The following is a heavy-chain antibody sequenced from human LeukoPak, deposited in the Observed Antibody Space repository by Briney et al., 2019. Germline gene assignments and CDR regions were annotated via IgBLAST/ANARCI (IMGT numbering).Heavy chain of an antibody. CDR1: GFTFSSYY. J-gene: IGHJ4*02. CDR3: ARDHSVLDYYDY. V-gene: IGHV3-7*04. CDR2: IKEDGSEK. D-gene: IGHD2/OR15-2a*01. Sequence: GGSLRLSCSASGFTFSSYYMSWVRQAPGKGLEWVANIKEDGSEKYYVDSVKGRFTISRDNAKNSLYLQLNSLRAEDTAVYYCARDHSVLDYYDYWGQGTLVTVSS.